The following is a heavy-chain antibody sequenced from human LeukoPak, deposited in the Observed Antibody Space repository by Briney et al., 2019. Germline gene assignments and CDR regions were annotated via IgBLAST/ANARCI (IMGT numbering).Heavy chain of an antibody. J-gene: IGHJ4*02. Sequence: GGSLRLSCAASGFTFSSYAMHWVRQAPGKGLEWVAVISYDGSNKYYADSVKGRFTISRDNSKNTLYLQMNSLRAEDTAVYYCARDHARVVPAALSFFDYWGQGTLVTVSS. CDR3: ARDHARVVPAALSFFDY. CDR2: ISYDGSNK. CDR1: GFTFSSYA. V-gene: IGHV3-30-3*01. D-gene: IGHD2-2*01.